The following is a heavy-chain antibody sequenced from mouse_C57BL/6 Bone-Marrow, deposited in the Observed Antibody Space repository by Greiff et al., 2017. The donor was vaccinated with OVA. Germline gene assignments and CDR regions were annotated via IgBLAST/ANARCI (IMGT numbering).Heavy chain of an antibody. V-gene: IGHV1-69*01. CDR1: GYTFTRYW. J-gene: IGHJ4*01. CDR3: ARYTGGGYAMDY. D-gene: IGHD4-1*01. CDR2: IDPSDSYT. Sequence: QVQLQQPGAELVMPGASVKLSCKASGYTFTRYWMHWVKQRPGQGLEWIGEIDPSDSYTNYNQKFKGKSTLTVDKSSSTAYMQLSSLTSEDSAVYYCARYTGGGYAMDYWGQGTSVTVSS.